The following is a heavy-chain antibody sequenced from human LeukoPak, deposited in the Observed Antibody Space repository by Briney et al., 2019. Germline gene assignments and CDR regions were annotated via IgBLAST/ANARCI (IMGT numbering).Heavy chain of an antibody. Sequence: SETLSPTCTVSGGSISSSSYYWGWIRQPPGKGLEWIGSIYYSGSTYYNPSLKSRVTISVDTSKNQFSLKLSSVTAADTAVYYCARHRSSSGLATLDYWGQGTLVTVSS. CDR1: GGSISSSSYY. D-gene: IGHD6-6*01. CDR3: ARHRSSSGLATLDY. CDR2: IYYSGST. V-gene: IGHV4-39*01. J-gene: IGHJ4*02.